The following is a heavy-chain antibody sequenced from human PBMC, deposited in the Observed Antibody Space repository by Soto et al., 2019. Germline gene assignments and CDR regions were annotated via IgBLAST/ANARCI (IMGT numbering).Heavy chain of an antibody. CDR1: GYSFTSYW. D-gene: IGHD2-15*01. V-gene: IGHV5-51*01. CDR3: ARHVGVVAAGYYMDV. Sequence: GESLKISCKGSGYSFTSYWIGWVRQMPGKGLEWMGIIYPGDSDTRYSPSFQGQVTISADKSISTAYLQWSSLKASDTAMYYCARHVGVVAAGYYMDVWGKGTTVTVSS. CDR2: IYPGDSDT. J-gene: IGHJ6*03.